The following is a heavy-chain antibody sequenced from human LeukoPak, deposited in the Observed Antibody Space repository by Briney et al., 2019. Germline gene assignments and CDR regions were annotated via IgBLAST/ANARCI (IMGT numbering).Heavy chain of an antibody. Sequence: GGSLRLSSAASGFTFDDYGMSWVRQAPGKGLEWVSGINWNGGSTGYADSVKGRFTISRDNAKNSLYLQMSSLRVEDTALYYCARAGSGSGSYYNPFDYWGQGTLVTVSS. CDR2: INWNGGST. V-gene: IGHV3-20*04. D-gene: IGHD3-10*01. J-gene: IGHJ4*02. CDR3: ARAGSGSGSYYNPFDY. CDR1: GFTFDDYG.